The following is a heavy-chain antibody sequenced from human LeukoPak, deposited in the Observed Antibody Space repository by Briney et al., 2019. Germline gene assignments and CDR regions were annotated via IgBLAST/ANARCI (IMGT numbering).Heavy chain of an antibody. D-gene: IGHD6-13*01. CDR1: GLTLSDHY. J-gene: IGHJ4*02. CDR3: ATHAGMAAAGRVFDY. Sequence: GESLRLSCAASGLTLSDHYMEWVRQAPGKGLEWIGRTRNKPNSYTTEYAASVKGRFTISRDDSRNSLYLQMNSLKTEDTAVYYCATHAGMAAAGRVFDYWGRGTLVTVSS. CDR2: TRNKPNSYTT. V-gene: IGHV3-72*01.